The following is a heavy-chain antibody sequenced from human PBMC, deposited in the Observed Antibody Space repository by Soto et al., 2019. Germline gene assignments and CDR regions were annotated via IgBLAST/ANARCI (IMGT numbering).Heavy chain of an antibody. Sequence: QVQLVQSGAEVKKPGASVKVSCKASGYTFTSYGISWVRQAPGQGLEWLGWISANNGNTNYAQKVQGRVTMTTDTSTSTAYMELRSLRSDDTAVYYCARDGPTYYYESSGYKNWFDPWGQGTLVTVSS. D-gene: IGHD3-22*01. CDR3: ARDGPTYYYESSGYKNWFDP. V-gene: IGHV1-18*04. CDR1: GYTFTSYG. CDR2: ISANNGNT. J-gene: IGHJ5*02.